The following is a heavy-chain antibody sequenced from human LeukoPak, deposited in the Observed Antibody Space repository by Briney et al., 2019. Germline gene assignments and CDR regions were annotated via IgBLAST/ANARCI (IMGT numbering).Heavy chain of an antibody. V-gene: IGHV3-11*04. CDR1: AFSFSANY. CDR3: AIGGAPVRGWFDP. CDR2: IISSGSTI. J-gene: IGHJ5*02. D-gene: IGHD2-8*01. Sequence: RGSLRLSCAASAFSFSANYMSCIRHPPGRGREWVSYIISSGSTINYADSAKGRFTITTDHATNSPYLQMSSLRTAATSVTYCAIGGAPVRGWFDPWVQGTLV.